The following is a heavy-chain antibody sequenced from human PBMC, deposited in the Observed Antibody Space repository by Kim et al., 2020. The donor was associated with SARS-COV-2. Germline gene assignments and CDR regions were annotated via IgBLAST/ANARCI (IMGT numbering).Heavy chain of an antibody. CDR3: ARRLYGSGWD. CDR2: FYDSGNT. Sequence: SETLSLTCTVSGGTISRYYWSWIRQPPGKGLEWIAYFYDSGNTRYNPSLKSRVTISVDTSNNQFSLRLTSVTAADTAVYYCARRLYGSGWDWGLGSLVTVSS. CDR1: GGTISRYY. V-gene: IGHV4-59*01. D-gene: IGHD6-19*01. J-gene: IGHJ4*01.